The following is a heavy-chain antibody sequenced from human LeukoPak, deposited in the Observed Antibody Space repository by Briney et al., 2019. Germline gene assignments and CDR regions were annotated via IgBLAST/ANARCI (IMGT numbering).Heavy chain of an antibody. CDR1: GGSISSSSYY. Sequence: SETLSLTCTVSGGSISSSSYYWGWIRQPPGKGLEWIGNIYYSGSTSYNPSLKSRVTISVDTSKNQFSLKLSSVTAADTAVYYCARRSVAGVSNWFDPWGQGTLVTVSS. CDR3: ARRSVAGVSNWFDP. V-gene: IGHV4-39*01. D-gene: IGHD6-19*01. CDR2: IYYSGST. J-gene: IGHJ5*02.